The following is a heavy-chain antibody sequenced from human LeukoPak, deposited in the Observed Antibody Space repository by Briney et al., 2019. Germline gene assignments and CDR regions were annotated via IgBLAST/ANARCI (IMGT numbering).Heavy chain of an antibody. J-gene: IGHJ4*02. Sequence: GGSLRLSCAASGFTFSSYSMNWVRQAPGKGLEWVSSISSSSSYIYYADSVKGRFTISRDNAKNSLYLQMNSLRAEDTAVYYCAREPPYCTNGVCYDIADYWGQGTLVTVSS. D-gene: IGHD2-8*01. CDR2: ISSSSSYI. V-gene: IGHV3-21*01. CDR3: AREPPYCTNGVCYDIADY. CDR1: GFTFSSYS.